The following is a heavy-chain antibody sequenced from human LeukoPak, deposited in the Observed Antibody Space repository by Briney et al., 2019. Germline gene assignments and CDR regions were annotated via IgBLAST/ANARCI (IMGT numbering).Heavy chain of an antibody. CDR3: ARGPHVLRYFARLYYMDV. Sequence: PSETLSLTCAVYGGSFSGYYWSWIRQPPGKGLEWIGEINHSGSTNYNPSLKSRVTISVDTSKNQFSLELSSVTAADTAVYCCARGPHVLRYFARLYYMDVWGKGTTVTVSS. CDR1: GGSFSGYY. V-gene: IGHV4-34*01. D-gene: IGHD3-9*01. CDR2: INHSGST. J-gene: IGHJ6*03.